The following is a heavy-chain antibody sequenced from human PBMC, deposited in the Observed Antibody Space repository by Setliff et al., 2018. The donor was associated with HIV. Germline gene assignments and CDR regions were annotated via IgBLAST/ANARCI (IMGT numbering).Heavy chain of an antibody. D-gene: IGHD4-17*01. V-gene: IGHV4-31*03. CDR1: GGSISSGSFY. J-gene: IGHJ2*01. CDR3: ATSDRDSGPVDYFFDV. Sequence: SETLSLTCTVSGGSISSGSFYWNWIRQHPGKGLEWVGYIYSSGSTYYNPSLKSRVTISVDTSKNQFSLKLSSVTAADTAVYYCATSDRDSGPVDYFFDVWGRGTLVTVSS. CDR2: IYSSGST.